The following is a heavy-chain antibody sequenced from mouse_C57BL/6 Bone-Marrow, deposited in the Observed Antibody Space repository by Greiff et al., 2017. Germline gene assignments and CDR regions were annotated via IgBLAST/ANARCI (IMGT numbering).Heavy chain of an antibody. CDR1: GYTFTSYG. V-gene: IGHV1-81*01. CDR2: IYPRSGNT. D-gene: IGHD2-10*01. Sequence: VKLMESGAELARPGASVKLSCKASGYTFTSYGISWVKQRTGQGLEWIGEIYPRSGNTYYNEKFKGKATLTAGKSSSTAYMELRSLTSEDSAVYFCASDLLWYPGDAMDYWGQGTSVTVSS. CDR3: ASDLLWYPGDAMDY. J-gene: IGHJ4*01.